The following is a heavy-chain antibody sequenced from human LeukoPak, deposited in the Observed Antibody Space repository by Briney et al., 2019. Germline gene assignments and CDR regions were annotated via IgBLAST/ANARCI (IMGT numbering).Heavy chain of an antibody. Sequence: GGSLRLSCAASGFTFSSYAMIWVRQAPGKGLEWVSAISGSGGSTYYADSVKGRFTISRDNAKNSLYLQMNSLRAEDTAVYYCARSSWSGNWFDPWGQGTLVTVSS. D-gene: IGHD6-13*01. V-gene: IGHV3-23*01. CDR1: GFTFSSYA. CDR2: ISGSGGST. CDR3: ARSSWSGNWFDP. J-gene: IGHJ5*02.